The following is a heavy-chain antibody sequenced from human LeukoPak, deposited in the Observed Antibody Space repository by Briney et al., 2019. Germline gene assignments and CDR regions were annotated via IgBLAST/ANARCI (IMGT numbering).Heavy chain of an antibody. V-gene: IGHV3-7*04. J-gene: IGHJ5*02. CDR2: IKQDGSEK. CDR1: GFSFREHW. Sequence: GGSLRLSCTVSGFSFREHWMSWVRQAPGKGLEWVANIKQDGSEKYYVDSVKGRFTISRDNAKNSLYLQMNSLRAEDTAVYYCARDSNWNDMSLDPWGQGTLVTVSS. CDR3: ARDSNWNDMSLDP. D-gene: IGHD1-20*01.